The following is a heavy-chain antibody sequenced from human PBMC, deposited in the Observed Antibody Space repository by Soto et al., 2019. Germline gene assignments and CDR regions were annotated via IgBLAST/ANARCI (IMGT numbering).Heavy chain of an antibody. CDR1: GFSLRNSGVG. V-gene: IGHV2-5*02. CDR2: IYWDDDK. CDR3: XXXXXGGFYFDY. Sequence: QITLKESGPTLVKPTQTLTLTCTFSGFSLRNSGVGVGWIRQPPGKALEWLALIYWDDDKRYSPSLKSRLTXXXXXXXXXXXXXXXXXXXXXXAXYXXXXXXXGGFYFDYWGQGTLVTVSS. J-gene: IGHJ4*02.